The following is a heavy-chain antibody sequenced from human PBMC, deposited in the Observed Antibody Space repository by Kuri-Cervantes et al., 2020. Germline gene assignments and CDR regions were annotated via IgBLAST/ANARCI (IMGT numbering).Heavy chain of an antibody. J-gene: IGHJ6*03. D-gene: IGHD3-10*01. V-gene: IGHV1-18*01. CDR3: ARDRMVQGVIMGWVYMDV. CDR2: ISAYNGNT. Sequence: ASVKVSCKASGGTFTNDGVNWMRQAPGQGLEWMGWISAYNGNTNYAQKLQGRVTMTTDTSTSTAYMELRSLRSDDTAVYYCARDRMVQGVIMGWVYMDVWGKGTTVTVSS. CDR1: GGTFTNDG.